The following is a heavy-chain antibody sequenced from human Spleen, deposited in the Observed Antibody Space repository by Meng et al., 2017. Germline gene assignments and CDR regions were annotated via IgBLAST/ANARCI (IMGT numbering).Heavy chain of an antibody. D-gene: IGHD3-22*01. CDR1: GGSISRSSYY. V-gene: IGHV4-39*07. CDR2: IYYSGSS. J-gene: IGHJ4*02. CDR3: ARDKDNDGGYYDNTDYYDTPHYFDS. Sequence: SETLSLTCTVSGGSISRSSYYWGWIRQSPGEGLEWIGSIYYSGSSYYNPSLKSRVTISVDTSKNQFSLKLSSVTAADTAVYYCARDKDNDGGYYDNTDYYDTPHYFDSWGQGTLVTVSS.